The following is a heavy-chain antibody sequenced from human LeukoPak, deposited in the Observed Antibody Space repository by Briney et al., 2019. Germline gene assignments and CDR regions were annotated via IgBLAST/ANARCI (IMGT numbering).Heavy chain of an antibody. J-gene: IGHJ5*02. D-gene: IGHD2-2*01. CDR2: IYYSGST. V-gene: IGHV4-39*07. CDR3: AREEGVGDIVVVPAAGYNWFDP. Sequence: PGGSLRLSCAASGFTFSSYAMSWVRQPPGKGLEWIGSIYYSGSTYYNPSLKSRVTISVDTSKNQFSLKLSSVTAADTAVYYCAREEGVGDIVVVPAAGYNWFDPWGQGTLVTVSS. CDR1: GFTFSSYA.